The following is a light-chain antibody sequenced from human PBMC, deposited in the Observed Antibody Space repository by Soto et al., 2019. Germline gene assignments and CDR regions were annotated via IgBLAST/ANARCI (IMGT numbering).Light chain of an antibody. CDR2: KAS. J-gene: IGKJ5*01. CDR3: QQSYSTPIT. CDR1: QSISSW. Sequence: DIQMAQSPSTLSASVGDRVTITCRASQSISSWLAWYQQKPGKAPKLLIYKASSLESGVPSRFSGTGSGTDFTLTISNLQPGDFATYYCQQSYSTPITFGQGTRLEI. V-gene: IGKV1-5*03.